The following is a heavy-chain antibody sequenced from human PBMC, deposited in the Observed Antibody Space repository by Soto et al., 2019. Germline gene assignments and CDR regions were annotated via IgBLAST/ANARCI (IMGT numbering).Heavy chain of an antibody. Sequence: SETLSLTCTVSGGSISSYYWSWIRQPPGKGLEWIGYIYYSGSTNYNPSLKSRVTISVDTSKNQFSLKLSSLRSEDTAVYYCARVGYSSGWWSEGYYYGMDVWGQGTTVTVSS. CDR1: GGSISSYY. J-gene: IGHJ6*02. D-gene: IGHD6-19*01. V-gene: IGHV4-59*01. CDR3: ARVGYSSGWWSEGYYYGMDV. CDR2: IYYSGST.